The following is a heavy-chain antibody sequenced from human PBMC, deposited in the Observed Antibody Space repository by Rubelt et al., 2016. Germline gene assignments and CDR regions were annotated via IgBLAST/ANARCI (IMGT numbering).Heavy chain of an antibody. CDR1: GYTFTSYA. CDR2: INAGNGNT. CDR3: ASNTGYSSSFDI. J-gene: IGHJ3*02. V-gene: IGHV1-3*01. Sequence: QVQLVQSGAEVKKPGASVKVSCKASGYTFTSYAMHWVRQAPGQRLEWVGWINAGNGNTKYSQKFQGRVTMTRDTSASTAYMELSSRRSEDTAVYYWASNTGYSSSFDIWGQGTMVTVSS. D-gene: IGHD6-13*01.